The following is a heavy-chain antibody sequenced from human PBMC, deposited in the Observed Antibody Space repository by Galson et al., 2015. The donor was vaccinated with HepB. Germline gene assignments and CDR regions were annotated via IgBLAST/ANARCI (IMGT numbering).Heavy chain of an antibody. CDR1: GFSARNYW. CDR2: INNRDGGT. V-gene: IGHV3-66*01. J-gene: IGHJ6*02. CDR3: AKDLHNYGTDV. Sequence: SLRLSCAASGFSARNYWMNWVRQAPGKGPEWVSVINNRDGGTEYADSVKGRFIISRDNSKNTLYLQMNSLRAEDTAVYYCAKDLHNYGTDVWGQGTTVAVSS.